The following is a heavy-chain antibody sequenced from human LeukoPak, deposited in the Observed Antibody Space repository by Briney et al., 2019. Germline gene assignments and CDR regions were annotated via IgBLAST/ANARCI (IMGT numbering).Heavy chain of an antibody. Sequence: GGSLRLSCAASGFTFSSYAMHWVRQAPGKGLEYVSAISSNGGSTYYANSVKGRFTISRDNSKNTLYLQMGSLRAEDMAVYYCAMRLRLGELSPWGQGTLVTVSS. J-gene: IGHJ5*02. D-gene: IGHD3-16*02. CDR2: ISSNGGST. CDR3: AMRLRLGELSP. V-gene: IGHV3-64*01. CDR1: GFTFSSYA.